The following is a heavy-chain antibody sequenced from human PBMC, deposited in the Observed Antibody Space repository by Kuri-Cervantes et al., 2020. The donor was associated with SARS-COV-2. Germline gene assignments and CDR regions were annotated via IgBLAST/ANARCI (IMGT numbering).Heavy chain of an antibody. CDR2: IYTSGST. V-gene: IGHV4-61*02. CDR3: ARGPPDLGEEWFDP. J-gene: IGHJ5*02. D-gene: IGHD3-10*01. Sequence: SETLSLTCTVSGYSISSGSYYWSWIRQPAGKGLEWIGRIYTSGSTNYNPSLKSRVTISVDTSKNQFSLKLSSVTAADTAVYYCARGPPDLGEEWFDPWGQGTLVTVSS. CDR1: GYSISSGSYY.